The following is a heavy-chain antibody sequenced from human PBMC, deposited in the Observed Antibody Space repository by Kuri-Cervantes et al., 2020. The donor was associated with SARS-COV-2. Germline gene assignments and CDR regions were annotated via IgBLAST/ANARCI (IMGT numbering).Heavy chain of an antibody. D-gene: IGHD6-19*01. V-gene: IGHV3-53*01. Sequence: GGSLRLSCAASGFPVGSNYMRWVRQAPGKGLEWVSVIYSGGSTYYADSVKGRFTISRDNSKNTLYLQMNSLRAEDTAVYYCARDPDSSGWYAGDAFDIWGQGTMVTVSS. CDR1: GFPVGSNY. CDR3: ARDPDSSGWYAGDAFDI. CDR2: IYSGGST. J-gene: IGHJ3*02.